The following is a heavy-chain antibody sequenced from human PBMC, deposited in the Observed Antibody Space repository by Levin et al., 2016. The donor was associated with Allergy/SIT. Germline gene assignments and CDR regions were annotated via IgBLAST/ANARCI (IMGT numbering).Heavy chain of an antibody. CDR2: LNEDGSFT. J-gene: IGHJ4*02. Sequence: ESLKISCAASGFTFNSYWMHWVRQVPGKGLVWVSRLNEDGSFTTYADSVKGRFTISRDNANNILSLQMNSLRAEDTGVYFCVLDLGGRMGKWGQGTLVTVSS. V-gene: IGHV3-74*01. CDR1: GFTFNSYW. CDR3: VLDLGGRMGK. D-gene: IGHD3-3*01.